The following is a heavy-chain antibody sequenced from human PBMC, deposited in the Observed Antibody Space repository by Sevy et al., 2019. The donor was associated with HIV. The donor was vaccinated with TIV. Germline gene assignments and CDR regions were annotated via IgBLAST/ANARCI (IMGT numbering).Heavy chain of an antibody. CDR1: GFTFSAYW. V-gene: IGHV3-7*01. CDR2: MKQDGSEK. CDR3: VREGGGGFSYSLDT. Sequence: GGSLRLSCAASGFTFSAYWMSWVRQAPGKGLEWVATMKQDGSEKYYVDSVKGRLTTSRDNAKNSLYLQGNSLRAEDTAVYYCVREGGGGFSYSLDTWGQGTLVTVSS. J-gene: IGHJ5*02. D-gene: IGHD5-18*01.